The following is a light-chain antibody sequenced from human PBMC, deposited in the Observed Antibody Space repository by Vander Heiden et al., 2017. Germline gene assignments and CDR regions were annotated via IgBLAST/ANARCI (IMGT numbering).Light chain of an antibody. CDR2: DAS. CDR3: QQYYSLPIT. CDR1: QDISNY. J-gene: IGKJ5*01. Sequence: DIQMTQSPSSLSASVGDRVTITCQASQDISNYLNWYQQKPGKVPKLLIYDASTLETGVPSRFSGGGSGTHFTFTISSLQPEDIATYYCQQYYSLPITFGQGTRLEI. V-gene: IGKV1-33*01.